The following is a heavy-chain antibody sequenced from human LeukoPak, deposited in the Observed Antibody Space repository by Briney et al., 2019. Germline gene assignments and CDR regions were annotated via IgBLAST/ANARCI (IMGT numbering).Heavy chain of an antibody. J-gene: IGHJ3*01. CDR3: ARAKDVYSSHAFDF. CDR1: GGSISSSF. CDR2: IYYSGST. V-gene: IGHV4-59*01. D-gene: IGHD5-24*01. Sequence: PSETLSLTCTVSGGSISSSFWSWIRQPPGKGLEWIGYIYYSGSTKYSPSFKSRVTISVDASKNQFSLRLSSVTAADTAIYYCARAKDVYSSHAFDFWGQGTTVTVSS.